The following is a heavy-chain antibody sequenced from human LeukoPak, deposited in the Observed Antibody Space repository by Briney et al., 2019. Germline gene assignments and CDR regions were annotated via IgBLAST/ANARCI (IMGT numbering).Heavy chain of an antibody. Sequence: GGSLRLSCAASGFTFGSYTMNWVRQAPGKGLEWVSSISSSSSYIYYADSVKGRFTISRDNAKNSLYLQMNSLRAEDTAVYYCARGIRYDSSGSVYWGQGTLVTVSS. CDR2: ISSSSSYI. V-gene: IGHV3-21*01. D-gene: IGHD3-22*01. J-gene: IGHJ4*02. CDR3: ARGIRYDSSGSVY. CDR1: GFTFGSYT.